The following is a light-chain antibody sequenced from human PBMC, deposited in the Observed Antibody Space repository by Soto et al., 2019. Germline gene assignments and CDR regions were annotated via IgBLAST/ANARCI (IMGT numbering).Light chain of an antibody. V-gene: IGKV1-39*01. CDR3: QQTYSTPIT. Sequence: DIQMTQSPSSLSASIGERVIITCRASETISRYLNWYQSKPGKAPRLLISAASSLQSGVPSRFSGSSSGTDFTLTITSLQPEDFATYYCQQTYSTPITFGQGTRLEI. CDR1: ETISRY. CDR2: AAS. J-gene: IGKJ5*01.